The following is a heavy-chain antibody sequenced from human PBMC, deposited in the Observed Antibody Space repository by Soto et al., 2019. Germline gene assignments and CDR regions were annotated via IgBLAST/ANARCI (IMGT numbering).Heavy chain of an antibody. Sequence: ASVKVSCKVSGYTLTELSMHWVRQAPGKGLEWMGGFDPEDGATIYAEKFQGRVTMTEDTSTDTAYMELSSLRSEDTAVYYCATISSYGYRVDYWGQGTLVTVSS. CDR2: FDPEDGAT. J-gene: IGHJ4*02. CDR3: ATISSYGYRVDY. D-gene: IGHD5-18*01. CDR1: GYTLTELS. V-gene: IGHV1-24*01.